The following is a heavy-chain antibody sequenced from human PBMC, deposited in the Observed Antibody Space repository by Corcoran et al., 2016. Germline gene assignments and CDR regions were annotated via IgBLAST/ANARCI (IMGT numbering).Heavy chain of an antibody. Sequence: QVQLQQSGPGLVKPSQTLSLTCAISGDSVSSNSVWNWIRQSPSRGLEWLGRTYYRSKWYNNYAVSVKSRITINPDTSNNQFYLQLNSVTPEDTAVYYCARGDQWLTGWGQVTLVTVSS. J-gene: IGHJ4*02. V-gene: IGHV6-1*01. CDR1: GDSVSSNSV. CDR2: TYYRSKWYN. CDR3: ARGDQWLTG. D-gene: IGHD6-19*01.